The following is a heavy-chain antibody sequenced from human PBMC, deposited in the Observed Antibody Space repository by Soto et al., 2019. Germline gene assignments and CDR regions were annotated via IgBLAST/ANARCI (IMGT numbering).Heavy chain of an antibody. D-gene: IGHD2-8*01. CDR2: VYYRGRS. J-gene: IGHJ4*02. CDR1: GGSVSNSNYY. V-gene: IGHV4-39*01. CDR3: VSQRTSVLTQAYFDY. Sequence: KTSETLPLTCTVSGGSVSNSNYYSVWIRQSPGKGLEWIGSVYYRGRSYSKSSVKSRVTISVDTSKNQFSLNLNSVTASDTAVYYCVSQRTSVLTQAYFDYWGPGALVTVSS.